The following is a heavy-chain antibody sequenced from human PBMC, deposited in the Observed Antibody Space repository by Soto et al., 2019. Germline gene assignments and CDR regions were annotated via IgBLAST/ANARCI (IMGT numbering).Heavy chain of an antibody. D-gene: IGHD6-13*01. CDR1: GGSISSGGYY. Sequence: PSETLSLTCTVSGGSISSGGYYWSWIRQHPGKGLEWIGYIYYSGSTYYNPSLKSRVTISVDTSKNQFSLKLSSVTAADTAVYYCARDRLPRGGDRRAAASNCFDTWGQGTLVTVSS. V-gene: IGHV4-31*03. J-gene: IGHJ5*02. CDR3: ARDRLPRGGDRRAAASNCFDT. CDR2: IYYSGST.